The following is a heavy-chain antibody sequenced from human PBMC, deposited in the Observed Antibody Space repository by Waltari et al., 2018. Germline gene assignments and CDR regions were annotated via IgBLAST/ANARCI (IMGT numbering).Heavy chain of an antibody. J-gene: IGHJ2*01. CDR3: ATGRGYSYGSQSYWYFDL. Sequence: QVQLVQSGAEVKKPGSSVKVSCKASGGTFSSYAISWVRPAPGQGLEWMGGFDPEDGETIYAQKFQGRVTMTEDTSTDTAYMELSSLRSEDTAVYYCATGRGYSYGSQSYWYFDLWGRGTLVTVSS. D-gene: IGHD5-18*01. V-gene: IGHV1-24*01. CDR2: FDPEDGET. CDR1: GGTFSSYA.